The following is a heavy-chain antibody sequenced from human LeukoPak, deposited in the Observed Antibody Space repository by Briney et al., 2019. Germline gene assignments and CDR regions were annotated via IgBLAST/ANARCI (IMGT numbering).Heavy chain of an antibody. J-gene: IGHJ6*02. CDR1: GGSISSDGYY. D-gene: IGHD2-2*01. CDR3: ARDRSRARGYYGLDV. CDR2: IYYSGST. Sequence: SQTLSLTCTVSGGSISSDGYYWRWIRQHPGKGLEWIGYIYYSGSTYYNPSLKSQFTISVDTSKNQFSLKLTSVTAADTAVYFCARDRSRARGYYGLDVWGQGTTVTVS. V-gene: IGHV4-31*01.